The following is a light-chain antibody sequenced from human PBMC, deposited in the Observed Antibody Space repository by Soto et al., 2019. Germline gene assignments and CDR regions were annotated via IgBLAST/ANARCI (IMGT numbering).Light chain of an antibody. CDR2: EVS. CDR1: SSDVGGYNY. CDR3: SSYTSSSTLI. Sequence: QSALTQPASVSGSLGQSITISCTGTSSDVGGYNYVSWYQQHPGKAPKLMIYEVSNRPSGVSNRFSGSKSGNTASLTISGPQAEDVADYYCSSYTSSSTLIFGGGTKLTVL. J-gene: IGLJ2*01. V-gene: IGLV2-14*01.